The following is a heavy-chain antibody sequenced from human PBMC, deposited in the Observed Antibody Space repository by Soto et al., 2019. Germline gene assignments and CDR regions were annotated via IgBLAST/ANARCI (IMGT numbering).Heavy chain of an antibody. Sequence: SETLSLTCTVSGGSISSSSYYWGWIRQPPGKGLEWIGSIYYSGSTYYNPSLKSQVAISLDTSKNHFSLTLSSVTAADTAVYYCARGPSGDKVHYWGQGALVTVSS. CDR1: GGSISSSSYY. CDR2: IYYSGST. D-gene: IGHD7-27*01. CDR3: ARGPSGDKVHY. V-gene: IGHV4-39*02. J-gene: IGHJ4*02.